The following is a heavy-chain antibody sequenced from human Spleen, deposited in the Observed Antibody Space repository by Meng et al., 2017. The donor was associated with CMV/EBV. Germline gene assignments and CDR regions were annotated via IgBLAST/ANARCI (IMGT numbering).Heavy chain of an antibody. D-gene: IGHD3-3*01. J-gene: IGHJ5*02. CDR3: AGGNEAPYYDFWRGYYHNWVDP. V-gene: IGHV1-8*01. Sequence: YDINWVRQATGQGLEWMGWMNPNSGNTGSAQKFQGRVTMTRNTSMSTAYMELSSLRSEDTAVYYCAGGNEAPYYDFWRGYYHNWVDPWGQGTLVTVSS. CDR2: MNPNSGNT. CDR1: YD.